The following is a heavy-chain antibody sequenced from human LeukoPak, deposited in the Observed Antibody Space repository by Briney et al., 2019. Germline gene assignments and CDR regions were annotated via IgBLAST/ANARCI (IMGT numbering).Heavy chain of an antibody. V-gene: IGHV3-66*01. D-gene: IGHD5-24*01. CDR1: GFSVSGNH. Sequence: QPGGSLRLSCAASGFSVSGNHMSWVRQAPGKGPEWVSTIYSGGNTFYAGSVQGRFTISRDNSRNTLYFQMNSLRAEDTAVYYCATGRDAYKSGCWGQGTLVTVSS. J-gene: IGHJ4*02. CDR3: ATGRDAYKSGC. CDR2: IYSGGNT.